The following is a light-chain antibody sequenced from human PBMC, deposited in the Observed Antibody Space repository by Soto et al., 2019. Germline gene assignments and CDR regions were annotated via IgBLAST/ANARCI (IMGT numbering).Light chain of an antibody. Sequence: EVVLTQSPGTLSLSPRERATLSCRASQSVSNNYLAWYQHKPGQAPRLLIYGASNRAPGIPDRFSGSGSGPGFTLTISILEPEAVAVYYCQQYAASPRTFGRGTLLEVK. V-gene: IGKV3-20*01. CDR2: GAS. CDR3: QQYAASPRT. CDR1: QSVSNNY. J-gene: IGKJ1*01.